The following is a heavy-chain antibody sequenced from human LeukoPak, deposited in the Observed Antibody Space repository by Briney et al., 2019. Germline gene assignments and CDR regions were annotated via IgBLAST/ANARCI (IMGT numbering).Heavy chain of an antibody. CDR1: GGSITSGNW. D-gene: IGHD6-13*01. CDR3: ARGVPAAGSIRFDP. J-gene: IGHJ5*02. V-gene: IGHV4-4*02. CDR2: IYHSGST. Sequence: PSGTLSLTCAVSGGSITSGNWWSWVRQPPGKGLEWIGEIYHSGSTNYNPSLMSRVTISVDKSKNQFSLILNSVTAADTAVYYCARGVPAAGSIRFDPWGQGTLVTVSS.